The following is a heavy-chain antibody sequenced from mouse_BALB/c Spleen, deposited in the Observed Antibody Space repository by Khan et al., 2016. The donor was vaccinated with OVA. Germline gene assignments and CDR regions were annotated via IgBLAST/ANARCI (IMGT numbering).Heavy chain of an antibody. J-gene: IGHJ2*01. D-gene: IGHD1-1*01. CDR2: IDPYNGGT. CDR3: ARTDYYGSSYYFDY. V-gene: IGHV1S135*01. Sequence: VQLKESGPELVKPGASVKVSCKASGYSFTDYNMFWVKQSHGKSLEWIGYIDPYNGGTSYNQKFKGKATLTVDKSSSTAFMHLSSLPSEDSAVFYCARTDYYGSSYYFDYWGQGTTLTVSS. CDR1: GYSFTDYN.